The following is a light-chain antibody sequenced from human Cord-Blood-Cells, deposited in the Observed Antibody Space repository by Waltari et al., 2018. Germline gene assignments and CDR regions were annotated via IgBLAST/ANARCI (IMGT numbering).Light chain of an antibody. Sequence: SSELTQDPAVSVALGQTVRITCQGDSLRSYYASRYQQKPGQAPVLVIYGKNNRPSGIPDRFSGSRSGNTASLTITGAQAEDEADYYCNSRDSSCNHWVFGGGTKLTVL. CDR2: GKN. J-gene: IGLJ3*02. V-gene: IGLV3-19*01. CDR3: NSRDSSCNHWV. CDR1: SLRSYY.